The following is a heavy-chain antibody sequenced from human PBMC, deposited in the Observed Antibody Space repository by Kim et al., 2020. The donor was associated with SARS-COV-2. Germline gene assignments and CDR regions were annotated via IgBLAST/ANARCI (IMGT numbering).Heavy chain of an antibody. V-gene: IGHV3-30*04. CDR2: ISYDGSNK. Sequence: GGSLRLSCAASGFTFSSYAMHWVRQAPGKGLEWVAVISYDGSNKYYADSVKGRFTISRDNSKNTLYLQMNSLRAEDTAVYYCARSRLRYFDYWGQGTLVTVSS. CDR3: ARSRLRYFDY. J-gene: IGHJ4*02. CDR1: GFTFSSYA. D-gene: IGHD3-9*01.